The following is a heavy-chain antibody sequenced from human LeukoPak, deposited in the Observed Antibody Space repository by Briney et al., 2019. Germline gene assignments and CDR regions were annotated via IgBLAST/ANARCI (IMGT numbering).Heavy chain of an antibody. Sequence: PSETLSLTRAVYGGSFSGYYWSWIRQPPGKALEWIGEINHSGSTNYNPSLKSRVTISVDTSKNQFSLKLSSVTAADTAVYCCARGSYYNGNWDYWGQGTLVTVSS. CDR3: ARGSYYNGNWDY. D-gene: IGHD3-10*01. J-gene: IGHJ4*02. CDR2: INHSGST. V-gene: IGHV4-34*01. CDR1: GGSFSGYY.